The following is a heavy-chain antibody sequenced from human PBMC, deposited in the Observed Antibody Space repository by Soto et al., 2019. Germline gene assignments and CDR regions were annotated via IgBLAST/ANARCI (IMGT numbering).Heavy chain of an antibody. CDR3: AREMRFWSGYYTGGHYFDY. CDR1: GYTFTGYY. V-gene: IGHV1-2*04. J-gene: IGHJ4*02. CDR2: INPNSGGT. D-gene: IGHD3-3*01. Sequence: GASVKVSCKASGYTFTGYYMHWVRQAPGQGLEWMGWINPNSGGTNYAQKFQGWVTMTRDTSISTAYMELSRLRSDDTAVYYCAREMRFWSGYYTGGHYFDYWGQGTLVTVSS.